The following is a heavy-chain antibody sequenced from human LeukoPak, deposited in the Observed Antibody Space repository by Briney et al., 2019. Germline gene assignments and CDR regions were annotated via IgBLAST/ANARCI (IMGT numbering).Heavy chain of an antibody. D-gene: IGHD6-19*01. Sequence: SETLFHSCTVSGRSISNSSCYTGWIRQPRRNGLDWLRSIYYSGSTYYNPSLKSRATISVDTSKNQFSLKLSSVTAADTAVYYCARHRRIAVAGYYFDYWGQGTLVTVSS. CDR2: IYYSGST. CDR3: ARHRRIAVAGYYFDY. J-gene: IGHJ4*02. CDR1: GRSISNSSCY. V-gene: IGHV4-39*01.